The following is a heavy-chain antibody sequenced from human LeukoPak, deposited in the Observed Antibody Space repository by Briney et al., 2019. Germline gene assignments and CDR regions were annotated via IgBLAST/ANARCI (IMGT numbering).Heavy chain of an antibody. CDR1: GYTFTSYD. CDR2: MNPNSGNT. Sequence: ASVKVFCKASGYTFTSYDINWVRQATGQGLEWMGWMNPNSGNTGYAQKFQGRVTMTRNTSISTAYMELSSLRSEDTAVYYCARVGSGYYDILTGYYTWFDPWGQGTLVTVSS. D-gene: IGHD3-9*01. V-gene: IGHV1-8*01. J-gene: IGHJ5*02. CDR3: ARVGSGYYDILTGYYTWFDP.